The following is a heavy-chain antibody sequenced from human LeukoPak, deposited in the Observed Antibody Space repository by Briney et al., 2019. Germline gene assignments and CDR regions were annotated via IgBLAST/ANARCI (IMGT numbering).Heavy chain of an antibody. V-gene: IGHV4-59*01. CDR1: GGSISSYY. Sequence: PSETLSLTCSVSGGSISSYYWGWIRQSPGKGLEWIGYIYYSGSTNYNLSLTGRVTMSVDTSKNQFSLKLSSVPAADTAVYYCARDNNGFYTLHLWGQGTLVIVSS. CDR2: IYYSGST. J-gene: IGHJ4*02. D-gene: IGHD3-3*01. CDR3: ARDNNGFYTLHL.